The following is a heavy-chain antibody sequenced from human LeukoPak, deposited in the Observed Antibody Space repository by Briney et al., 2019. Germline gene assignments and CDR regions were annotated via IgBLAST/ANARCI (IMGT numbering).Heavy chain of an antibody. CDR3: ARSSRLSIVGATTPFGY. J-gene: IGHJ4*02. Sequence: SVKVSCKASGGTFSSYAISWVRQAPGQGLEWMGGIIPIFGTANYAQKLQGRGTMTTDTSTSTAYMELRSLRSDDTAVYYCARSSRLSIVGATTPFGYWGQGTLVTVSS. V-gene: IGHV1-69*05. CDR1: GGTFSSYA. CDR2: IIPIFGTA. D-gene: IGHD1-26*01.